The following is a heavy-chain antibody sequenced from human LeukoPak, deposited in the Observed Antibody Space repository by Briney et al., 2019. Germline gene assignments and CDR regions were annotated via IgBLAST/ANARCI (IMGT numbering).Heavy chain of an antibody. J-gene: IGHJ4*02. D-gene: IGHD5-24*01. V-gene: IGHV3-30*04. CDR3: ARAPRDGLNYFDY. CDR2: ISYDGSNK. Sequence: PGGSLRLSCAASGFTFSSYAMHWVRQAPGKGLEWVAVISYDGSNKYYADSVKGRFTISRDNSKNTLYLQMNSLRAKDTAVYYCARAPRDGLNYFDYWGQGTLVTVSS. CDR1: GFTFSSYA.